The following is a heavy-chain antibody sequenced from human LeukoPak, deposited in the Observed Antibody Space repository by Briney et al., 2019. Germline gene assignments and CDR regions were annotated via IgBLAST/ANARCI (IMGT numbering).Heavy chain of an antibody. CDR1: GGSISSGDYY. CDR2: IYYSGST. V-gene: IGHV4-30-4*08. Sequence: PSQTLSLTCTVSGGSISSGDYYWSWIRQPPGKGLEWIGYIYYSGSTYYNPSLKSRVTISVDTSKNQFSLKLSSVTAADTAVYYCARVAVAGPRTPYFDYWGQGTLVTVPS. CDR3: ARVAVAGPRTPYFDY. D-gene: IGHD6-19*01. J-gene: IGHJ4*02.